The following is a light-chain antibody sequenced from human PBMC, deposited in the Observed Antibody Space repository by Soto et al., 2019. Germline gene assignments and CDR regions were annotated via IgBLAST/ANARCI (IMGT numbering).Light chain of an antibody. CDR3: QSYDSSLSGVV. V-gene: IGLV1-40*01. J-gene: IGLJ2*01. CDR1: SSNIGAGYD. CDR2: GNI. Sequence: QSVLTQPPSVSGAPGQRVTISCTGNSSNIGAGYDVHWYQQLPGTAPKLLIYGNINRPSGVPDRFSGSKSGTSGSLAITGLQAEDEADYYCQSYDSSLSGVVFGGGTKLTGL.